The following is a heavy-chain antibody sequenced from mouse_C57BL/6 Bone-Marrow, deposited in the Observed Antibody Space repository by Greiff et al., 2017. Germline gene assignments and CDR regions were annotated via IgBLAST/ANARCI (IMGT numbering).Heavy chain of an antibody. J-gene: IGHJ3*01. V-gene: IGHV1-82*01. CDR3: ARGGVLLAD. Sequence: QVQLQQSGPELVKPGASVKISCKASGYAFSSSWMNWVKQRPGKGLEWIGRIYPGDGDTNYNGKFKGKATLTADKSSSTAYMQLSSLTAEDSAVYFWARGGVLLADWGQGTLVTVSA. CDR1: GYAFSSSW. D-gene: IGHD1-1*01. CDR2: IYPGDGDT.